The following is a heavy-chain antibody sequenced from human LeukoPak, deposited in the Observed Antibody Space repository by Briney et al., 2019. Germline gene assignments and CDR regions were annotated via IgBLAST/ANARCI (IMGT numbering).Heavy chain of an antibody. CDR2: IIPIFGTA. Sequence: SVKVSCKASGGTFSSYAISWVRQAPGQGLEWMGGIIPIFGTANYAQKFQGRVTITTDESTSTAYMELSSLRSEDTAVYYCASQTQTVEMPDYWGQGTLVTVSS. V-gene: IGHV1-69*05. J-gene: IGHJ4*02. CDR3: ASQTQTVEMPDY. D-gene: IGHD5-24*01. CDR1: GGTFSSYA.